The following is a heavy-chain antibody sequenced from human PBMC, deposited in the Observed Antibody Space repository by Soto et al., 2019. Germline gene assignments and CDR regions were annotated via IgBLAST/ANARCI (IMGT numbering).Heavy chain of an antibody. CDR2: IIPMFGTP. J-gene: IGHJ5*02. CDR3: ATSLAAWRKPYNWLDA. Sequence: QVQVFQSGAEVKKPGSSVRVSCKVSGGTLNSQSITWVRQAPGQGLEWMGGIIPMFGTPTDAQKFRGRVTISADTSTSTVYIELRSLSFQDTAVFYLATSLAAWRKPYNWLDAWGQGTLVTVSS. D-gene: IGHD6-13*01. CDR1: GGTLNSQS. V-gene: IGHV1-69*06.